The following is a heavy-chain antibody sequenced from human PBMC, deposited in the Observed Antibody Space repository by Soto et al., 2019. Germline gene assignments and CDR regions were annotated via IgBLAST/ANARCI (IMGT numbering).Heavy chain of an antibody. V-gene: IGHV3-15*01. CDR2: IKSKTDGGTT. CDR3: AKDYVYYDILSSLAFDI. J-gene: IGHJ3*02. D-gene: IGHD3-9*01. CDR1: ELTFRIPC. Sequence: RHPYAASELTFRIPCVRWISKTQGKGLEWVGRIKSKTDGGTTDYAAPVKGRFSISRDDSKNTLYLQMNSLRAEDTAVYYCAKDYVYYDILSSLAFDIWGQGTMVTVSS.